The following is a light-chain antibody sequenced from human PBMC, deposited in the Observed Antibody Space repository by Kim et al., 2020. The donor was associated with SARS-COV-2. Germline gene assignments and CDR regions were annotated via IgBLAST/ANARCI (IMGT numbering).Light chain of an antibody. CDR1: QSVSSNY. CDR3: QQYSSSPAT. Sequence: SPGEEAPLSCRASQSVSSNYLAWDQQKPGQAPRLLIYGASSRATGIPDRFSGSGSGTDFTLTITRLEPEDFAVYYCQQYSSSPATFGQGTKVDIK. CDR2: GAS. J-gene: IGKJ1*01. V-gene: IGKV3-20*01.